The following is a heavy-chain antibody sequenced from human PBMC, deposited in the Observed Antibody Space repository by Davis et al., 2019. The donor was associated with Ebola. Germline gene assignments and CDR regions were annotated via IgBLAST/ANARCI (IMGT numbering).Heavy chain of an antibody. J-gene: IGHJ5*02. Sequence: PGGSLRLSCAASGITVKTNYMTWVRQAPGKGPEWVSVINSGGSTYYADSVKGRFTISRHNSNNTVYLQMNRLRAEDTAVYYCARAPRGYSYGFDPWGQGTLVTVSS. CDR3: ARAPRGYSYGFDP. V-gene: IGHV3-53*04. CDR2: INSGGST. CDR1: GITVKTNY. D-gene: IGHD5-18*01.